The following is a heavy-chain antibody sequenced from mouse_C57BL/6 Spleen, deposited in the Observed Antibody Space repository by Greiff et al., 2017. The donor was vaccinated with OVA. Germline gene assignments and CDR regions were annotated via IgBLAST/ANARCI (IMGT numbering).Heavy chain of an antibody. Sequence: VQLQQSGPELVKPGASVKISCKASGYTFTDYYMNWVKQSHGKSLEWIGDINPNNGGTSYNQKFKGKATLTVDKSSSTAYMELRSLTSEDSAVYYCAMYSNSYYAMDYWGQGTSVTVSS. J-gene: IGHJ4*01. CDR3: AMYSNSYYAMDY. CDR1: GYTFTDYY. CDR2: INPNNGGT. V-gene: IGHV1-26*01. D-gene: IGHD2-5*01.